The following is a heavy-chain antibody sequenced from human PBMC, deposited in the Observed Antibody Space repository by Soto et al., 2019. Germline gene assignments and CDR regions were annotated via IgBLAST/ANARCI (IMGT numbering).Heavy chain of an antibody. CDR2: INQDGGGT. D-gene: IGHD6-19*01. V-gene: IGHV3-7*03. J-gene: IGHJ4*02. Sequence: GGSLRLSCVASGFTFSSSFMGWARQAPGKGLEWVANINQDGGGTYYVDSVQGRFTISRDNAKDSLFLQLNSLRGEDTAVYYCARYFRGSGRYFFDYWGEVTMVTVSS. CDR1: GFTFSSSF. CDR3: ARYFRGSGRYFFDY.